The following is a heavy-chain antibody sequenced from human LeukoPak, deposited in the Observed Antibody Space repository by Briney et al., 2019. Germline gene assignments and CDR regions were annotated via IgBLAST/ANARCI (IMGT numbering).Heavy chain of an antibody. Sequence: SHTLSLTCALSGDIVSSNSAAWNSIRQSPSRGLEWLGRTYYRSKLYNDYAVSVKSRITIKPDTSKNQLALQLNSVTPEDTAVYYCARDHPMENYYDSSGYHYYYYYGMDVWGQGTTVTVSS. CDR3: ARDHPMENYYDSSGYHYYYYYGMDV. J-gene: IGHJ6*02. V-gene: IGHV6-1*01. CDR2: TYYRSKLYN. CDR1: GDIVSSNSAA. D-gene: IGHD3-22*01.